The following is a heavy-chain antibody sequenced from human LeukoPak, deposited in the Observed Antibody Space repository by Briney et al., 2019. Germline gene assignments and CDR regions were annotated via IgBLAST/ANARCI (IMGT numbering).Heavy chain of an antibody. J-gene: IGHJ3*02. Sequence: PGGSRRLSCAASGFTFSSYAMTWVRQTPGKGLEWVSAISGSGSRTYYADSVRGRFTISRDNSKNTLSLQMNNLSVDDTAVYYCAKVLYDDNSGHPFDAADIWGQGTLLTVSS. CDR2: ISGSGSRT. CDR1: GFTFSSYA. V-gene: IGHV3-23*01. D-gene: IGHD3-22*01. CDR3: AKVLYDDNSGHPFDAADI.